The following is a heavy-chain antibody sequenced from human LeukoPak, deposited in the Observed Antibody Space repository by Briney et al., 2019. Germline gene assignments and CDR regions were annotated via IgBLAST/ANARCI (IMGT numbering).Heavy chain of an antibody. CDR1: GGSFSGYY. D-gene: IGHD6-19*01. J-gene: IGHJ4*02. CDR3: ARVSSGPTGFDY. CDR2: INHSGST. Sequence: SETLSLTCAVYGGSFSGYYWSWIRQPPGKGLEWIGEINHSGSTNYNPSLKSRVTISVDTSKNQFSLKLSSVTAADTAVYYCARVSSGPTGFDYWGQGTLITVSS. V-gene: IGHV4-34*01.